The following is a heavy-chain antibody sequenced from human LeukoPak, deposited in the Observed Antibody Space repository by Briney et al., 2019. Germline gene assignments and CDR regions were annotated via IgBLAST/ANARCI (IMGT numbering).Heavy chain of an antibody. CDR3: GGPFRSKLEY. J-gene: IGHJ4*02. CDR1: GASISSSY. Sequence: PSETLSLTCTVSGASISSSYWSWIRQPPGKGLEWIGYIYGSGNTNSNPSLKSRVTISVDTSKNQFSLKLSSVTAADTAVYYRGGPFRSKLEYWGQGALVTVSS. V-gene: IGHV4-4*09. CDR2: IYGSGNT.